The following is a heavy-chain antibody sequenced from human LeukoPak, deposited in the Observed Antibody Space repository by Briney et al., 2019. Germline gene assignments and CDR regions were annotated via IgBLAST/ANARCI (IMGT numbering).Heavy chain of an antibody. CDR3: TIDLMAGFSSGWRFGY. D-gene: IGHD6-19*01. CDR1: GLTFKNFA. Sequence: PGGSLRLSCAASGLTFKNFAMSWVRQAPGKGLEWLAVTSGDEDSTHYADSVRGHFVISTDNSKNTLFLHMDSLRAEDTAVYYCTIDLMAGFSSGWRFGYWGQGTLVTVS. V-gene: IGHV3-23*01. J-gene: IGHJ4*02. CDR2: TSGDEDST.